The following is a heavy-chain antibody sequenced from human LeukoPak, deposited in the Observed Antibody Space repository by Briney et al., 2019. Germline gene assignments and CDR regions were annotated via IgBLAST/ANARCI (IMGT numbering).Heavy chain of an antibody. CDR3: ARESIVVVTAMDY. CDR2: ISYDGSNK. CDR1: GHTFSSYG. Sequence: GGSLRLSCTASGHTFSSYGMHWARQAPGKGLEWVAVISYDGSNKYYADSVKGRFTISRDNSKNTLYLQMNSLRAEDTAVYYCARESIVVVTAMDYWGQGTLVTVSS. V-gene: IGHV3-30*19. J-gene: IGHJ4*02. D-gene: IGHD2-21*02.